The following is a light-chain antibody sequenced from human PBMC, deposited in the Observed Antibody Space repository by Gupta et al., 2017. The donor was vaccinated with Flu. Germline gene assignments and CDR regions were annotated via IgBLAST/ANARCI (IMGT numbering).Light chain of an antibody. CDR2: GAS. Sequence: EIVLTQSPGTLSLSPGERATLSCRASQRVSSSYLAWYQQKPGQAPRLLIYGASSRATGIPDRFSGSGSGTDFTLTIIRLEPEDFAVYYCQQYGSSPPLTFGGGTKVEIK. CDR3: QQYGSSPPLT. CDR1: QRVSSSY. J-gene: IGKJ4*01. V-gene: IGKV3-20*01.